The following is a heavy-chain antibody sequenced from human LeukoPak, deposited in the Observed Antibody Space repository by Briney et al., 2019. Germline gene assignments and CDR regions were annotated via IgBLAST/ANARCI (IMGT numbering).Heavy chain of an antibody. J-gene: IGHJ4*02. CDR2: ISTYNGNT. CDR3: ARTTGSSWIPDY. Sequence: ASVKVSCKASGYTFTTYGITWVRQAPGQGLEWMGWISTYNGNTNFAQKLQGRVTMTTDTSTSTAYMELRSLRSDDTAVYYCARTTGSSWIPDYRGQGTLVTVSS. V-gene: IGHV1-18*01. D-gene: IGHD6-13*01. CDR1: GYTFTTYG.